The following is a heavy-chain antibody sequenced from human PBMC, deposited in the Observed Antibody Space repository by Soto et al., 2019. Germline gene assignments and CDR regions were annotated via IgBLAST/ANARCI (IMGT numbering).Heavy chain of an antibody. V-gene: IGHV4-4*02. Sequence: QVQLQESGPGLVKPSGTLSLTCAVSGGSINNNNWWSWVRQSPGKGLEWIGAIYHTGSTNYNPSLESRPTMLVAESKNQIPRTVTSVTATDTAVQYSARAGLSRLRGVMGTNNMDVCGHGTTCTV. CDR2: IYHTGST. J-gene: IGHJ6*02. CDR3: ARAGLSRLRGVMGTNNMDV. D-gene: IGHD3-10*01. CDR1: GGSINNNNW.